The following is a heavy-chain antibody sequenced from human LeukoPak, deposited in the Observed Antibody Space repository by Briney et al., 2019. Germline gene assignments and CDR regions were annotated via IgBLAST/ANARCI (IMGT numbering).Heavy chain of an antibody. D-gene: IGHD6-19*01. V-gene: IGHV4-59*01. CDR3: ARDRAYSSGWPEYFQH. CDR2: IYYSGTT. J-gene: IGHJ1*01. CDR1: GGSFSGYY. Sequence: SETLSLTCAVYGGSFSGYYWSWIRQPPGKGLEWIGYIYYSGTTNYNPSLKSRVSMSVDTSKNQFSLKLSSVTAADTAVYYCARDRAYSSGWPEYFQHWGQGTLVTVSS.